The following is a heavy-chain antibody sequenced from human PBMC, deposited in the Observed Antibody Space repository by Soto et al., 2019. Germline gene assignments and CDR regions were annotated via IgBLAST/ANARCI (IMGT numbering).Heavy chain of an antibody. J-gene: IGHJ6*02. CDR1: GGTFSSYA. CDR3: AGPPIAEVGPLSGMDV. V-gene: IGHV1-69*01. CDR2: IIPIFGTA. D-gene: IGHD6-13*01. Sequence: QVQLVQSGAEVKKPGSSVKVSCKASGGTFSSYAISWVRQAPGQGLEWMGGIIPIFGTANYAQKFQGRVTITAAEPKVTDYMELNSMRLEDTAVYYCAGPPIAEVGPLSGMDVWGQGTTVTVSS.